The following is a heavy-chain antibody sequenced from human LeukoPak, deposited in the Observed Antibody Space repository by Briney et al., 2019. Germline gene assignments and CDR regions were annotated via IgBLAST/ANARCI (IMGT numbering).Heavy chain of an antibody. CDR1: GFTFSTHN. CDR3: ARDSFDGTGQHYFDS. V-gene: IGHV3-48*04. D-gene: IGHD2-8*02. J-gene: IGHJ4*02. CDR2: IRGSGTTI. Sequence: PGGSLRLSCAASGFTFSTHNMNWVRQAPGKGLEWLSFIRGSGTTIYYAASVKGRFTISRDNAKDSLYLHMTRLRAEDTAVYYCARDSFDGTGQHYFDSWGLGTLVTVSS.